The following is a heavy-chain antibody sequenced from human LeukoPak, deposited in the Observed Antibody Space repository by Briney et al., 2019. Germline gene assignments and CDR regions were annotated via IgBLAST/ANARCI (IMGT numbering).Heavy chain of an antibody. J-gene: IGHJ5*02. CDR3: ARRLTQYDCFDP. CDR1: GDSVSSNSVT. D-gene: IGHD2-2*01. CDR2: TYYRSTWYN. V-gene: IGHV6-1*01. Sequence: SQTLSLTCAISGDSVSSNSVTWNWIRQSPSRGLEWLGRTYYRSTWYNDYAVSVRGRITVNPDTSKNQFSLHLNSVTPEDTAVYYCARRLTQYDCFDPWGQGILVTVSA.